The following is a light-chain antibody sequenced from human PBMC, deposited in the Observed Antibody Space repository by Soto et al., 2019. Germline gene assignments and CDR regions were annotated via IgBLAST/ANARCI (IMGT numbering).Light chain of an antibody. J-gene: IGLJ3*02. CDR3: AAWDDSLNGPV. Sequence: QSVLTQPPSASGTPGQRVTISCSGSSSNIGSNTVNWYQQLPGTAPKLLIFSNNQWPSGVPDRFSGSKSGTSASLAISGLQSEDEAAYYCAAWDDSLNGPVFGGGTTLTVL. CDR1: SSNIGSNT. V-gene: IGLV1-44*01. CDR2: SNN.